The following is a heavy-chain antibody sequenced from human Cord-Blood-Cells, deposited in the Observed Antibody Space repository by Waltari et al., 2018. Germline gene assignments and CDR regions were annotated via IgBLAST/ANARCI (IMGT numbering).Heavy chain of an antibody. J-gene: IGHJ3*02. CDR2: ISPNTGGT. D-gene: IGHD2-15*01. Sequence: QVQLVQSGAEVKKPGASVKVSCKASGYTFTGSYLPWVRLAPGQGLEWIGWISPNTGGTNDAQKGKGWGTMTRDTSISNSSPPPFPPPASPSSLSSSALLLLLSASSFDIWVQRTMVTVSS. CDR1: GYTFTGSY. CDR3: ALLLLLSASSFDI. V-gene: IGHV1-2*04.